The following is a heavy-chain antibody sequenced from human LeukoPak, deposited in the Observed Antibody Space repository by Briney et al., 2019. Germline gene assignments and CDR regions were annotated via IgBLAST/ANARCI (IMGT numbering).Heavy chain of an antibody. V-gene: IGHV3-23*01. J-gene: IGHJ4*02. D-gene: IGHD3-22*01. CDR1: GFTFSSFG. CDR2: ISGSGGIT. Sequence: GGSLRLSCAASGFTFSSFGINWVRQAPGKGLEWVSIISGSGGITHYADSVKGRFTISRDNPKNTVYLQMNSLRVEDTAVYYCAKRFYYENRGQGFDYWGQGTLVTVSS. CDR3: AKRFYYENRGQGFDY.